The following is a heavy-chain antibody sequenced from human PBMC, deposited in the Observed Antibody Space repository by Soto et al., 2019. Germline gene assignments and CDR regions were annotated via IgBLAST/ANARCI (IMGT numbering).Heavy chain of an antibody. CDR3: ARDRYCGRGNYYTSYYGMDV. Sequence: LSHTFTVSDGCISSGDYYWSWIREPPLKGLEWIGNIYYSGTTYYNPSLKSRVSISLDTAKNQFSLKLSSVTAADTAVYFCARDRYCGRGNYYTSYYGMDVWGQGTTVTVSS. V-gene: IGHV4-30-4*01. D-gene: IGHD3-10*01. J-gene: IGHJ6*02. CDR1: DGCISSGDYY. CDR2: IYYSGTT.